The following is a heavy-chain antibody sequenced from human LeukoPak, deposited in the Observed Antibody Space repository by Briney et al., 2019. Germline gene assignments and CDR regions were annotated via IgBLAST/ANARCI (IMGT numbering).Heavy chain of an antibody. D-gene: IGHD3-10*01. J-gene: IGHJ4*02. CDR1: GFTFSNAW. CDR3: TKDYGSGSHYFDY. V-gene: IGHV3-15*01. CDR2: IKSKSDGGTT. Sequence: GGSLRLSCAASGFTFSNAWMSCVRQAPGKGLEWVGRIKSKSDGGTTDYAAPVKGRFNISRDDSKNTLYLQMNSLKTEDTAVYYCTKDYGSGSHYFDYWGQGTLVTVSS.